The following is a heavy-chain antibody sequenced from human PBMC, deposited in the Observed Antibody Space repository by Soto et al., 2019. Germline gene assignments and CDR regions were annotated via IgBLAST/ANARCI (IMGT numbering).Heavy chain of an antibody. CDR2: ISSSSSYI. V-gene: IGHV3-21*01. CDR1: GFTFSSYS. D-gene: IGHD5-18*01. Sequence: GGSLRLSCTASGFTFSSYSMNWVRQAPGKGLEWVSSISSSSSYIYYADPVKGRFTISRDNAKNSLYLQMNSLRAEDTAVYYCARDQPGYSYGYGLGYWGQGTLVTVSS. J-gene: IGHJ4*02. CDR3: ARDQPGYSYGYGLGY.